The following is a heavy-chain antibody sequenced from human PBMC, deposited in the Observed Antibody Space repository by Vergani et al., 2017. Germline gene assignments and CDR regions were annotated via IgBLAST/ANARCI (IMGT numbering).Heavy chain of an antibody. J-gene: IGHJ3*02. CDR2: IYDSRNN. Sequence: QLQLQESGPRLVKPSETLSLTCSLSGMSISNNNYYWGWMRQPPGKGLEWIGSIYDSRNNNYSPSLKSRVSISVDTSKNQFSLNLTSVTAADTAVYYCARHLRQLARNDVFDIWGQGTMVTVSS. V-gene: IGHV4-39*01. D-gene: IGHD6-6*01. CDR1: GMSISNNNYY. CDR3: ARHLRQLARNDVFDI.